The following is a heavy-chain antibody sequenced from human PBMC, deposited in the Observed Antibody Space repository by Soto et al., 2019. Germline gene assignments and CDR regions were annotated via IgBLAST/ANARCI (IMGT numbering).Heavy chain of an antibody. D-gene: IGHD2-15*01. CDR3: ARRGLSGGGFDI. J-gene: IGHJ3*02. CDR2: IIPIFGTA. CDR1: GGSFNRHT. V-gene: IGHV1-69*01. Sequence: QVQLVQSGAEVRKPGSSVRVSCKASGGSFNRHTISWVRQAPGQGLEWMGGIIPIFGTANHAQKFQGRVTIIADESTSTVYMELRSLRSDDTAVYYCARRGLSGGGFDIWGQGTMVTVSS.